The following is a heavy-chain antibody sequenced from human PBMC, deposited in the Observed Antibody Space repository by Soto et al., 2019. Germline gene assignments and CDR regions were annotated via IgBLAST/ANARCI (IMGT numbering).Heavy chain of an antibody. Sequence: GASVKVSCKASGGTFSSYAISWVRQAPGQGLEWMGGIIPIFGTANYAQKFQGRVTITADESTSTAYMELSSLRSEDTAVYYCARGSGYSSGWHPNPFDYWGQGTLVTVSS. V-gene: IGHV1-69*13. CDR2: IIPIFGTA. CDR1: GGTFSSYA. CDR3: ARGSGYSSGWHPNPFDY. D-gene: IGHD6-19*01. J-gene: IGHJ4*02.